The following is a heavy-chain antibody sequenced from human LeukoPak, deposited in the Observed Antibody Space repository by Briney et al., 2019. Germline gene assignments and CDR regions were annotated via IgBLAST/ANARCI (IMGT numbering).Heavy chain of an antibody. Sequence: GGSLRLSCAVSGFTFSSYTMHWVRQAPGKGLEWVALISYDANKQFQSDSVKGRFTISRDNSKDTLYLQMNSLRVEDTAVYYCARGGLTTPTLIDYWGQGTLVTVSS. V-gene: IGHV3-30-3*01. D-gene: IGHD4-11*01. CDR2: ISYDANKQ. CDR1: GFTFSSYT. J-gene: IGHJ4*02. CDR3: ARGGLTTPTLIDY.